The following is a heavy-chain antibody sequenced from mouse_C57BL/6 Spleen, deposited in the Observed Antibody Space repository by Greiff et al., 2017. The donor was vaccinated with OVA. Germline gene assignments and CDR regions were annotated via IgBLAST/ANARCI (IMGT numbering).Heavy chain of an antibody. CDR1: GYTFTSYW. Sequence: VKLQQPGAELVKPGASVKMSCKASGYTFTSYWITWVKQRPGQGLEWIGDIYPGSGSTNYNEKFKSKATLTVDTSSSTAYMQLSSLTSEDSAVYYCATFITTVVATRYFDVWGTGTTVTVSS. D-gene: IGHD1-1*01. V-gene: IGHV1-55*01. J-gene: IGHJ1*03. CDR3: ATFITTVVATRYFDV. CDR2: IYPGSGST.